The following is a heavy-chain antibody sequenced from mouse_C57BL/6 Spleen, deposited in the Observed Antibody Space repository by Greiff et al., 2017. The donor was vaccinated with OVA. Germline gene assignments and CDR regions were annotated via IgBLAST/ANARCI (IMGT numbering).Heavy chain of an antibody. CDR2: ISNGGGST. Sequence: EVKLMESGGGLVQPGGSLKLSCAASGFTFSDYYMYWVRQTPEKRLEWVAYISNGGGSTYYPDTVKGRFTISRDNAKNTLYLQRSRLKSEDTAMYYCARRGYYSKDAMDYWGQGTSVTVSS. V-gene: IGHV5-12*01. D-gene: IGHD2-5*01. CDR3: ARRGYYSKDAMDY. CDR1: GFTFSDYY. J-gene: IGHJ4*01.